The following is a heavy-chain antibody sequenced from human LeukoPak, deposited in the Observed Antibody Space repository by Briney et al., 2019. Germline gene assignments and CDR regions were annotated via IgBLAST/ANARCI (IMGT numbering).Heavy chain of an antibody. CDR2: IIPIFGTA. V-gene: IGHV1-69*06. CDR3: ARARYSYGDFFDY. Sequence: SVKVSCKASGGTFSSYAISWVRQAPGQGLEWMGGIIPIFGTANYTQKFQGRVTITADKSTSTAYMELSSLRSEDTAVYYCARARYSYGDFFDYWGQGTLVTVSS. D-gene: IGHD5-18*01. CDR1: GGTFSSYA. J-gene: IGHJ4*02.